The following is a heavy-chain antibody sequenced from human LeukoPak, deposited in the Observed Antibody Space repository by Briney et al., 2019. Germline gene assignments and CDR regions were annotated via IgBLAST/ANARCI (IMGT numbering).Heavy chain of an antibody. CDR2: INPNSGGT. D-gene: IGHD3-22*01. CDR1: GYTFTGYY. J-gene: IGHJ4*02. Sequence: ASVKVSCKASGYTFTGYYMHWVRQAPGQGLEWMGLINPNSGGTNYAQKFQGRVTMTRDTSISTAYMELSRLRSDDTAVYYCARDYDYYDSSGPIEGIDYWGQGTLVTVSS. V-gene: IGHV1-2*02. CDR3: ARDYDYYDSSGPIEGIDY.